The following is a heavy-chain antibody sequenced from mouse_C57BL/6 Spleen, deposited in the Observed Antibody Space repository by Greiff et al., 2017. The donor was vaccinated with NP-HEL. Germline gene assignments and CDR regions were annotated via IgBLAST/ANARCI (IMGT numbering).Heavy chain of an antibody. CDR2: IDPSDSYT. Sequence: VQLQQSGAELVMPGASVKLSCKASGYTFTSYWMHWVKQRPGQGLEWIGEIDPSDSYTNYNQKFKGKSTLTVDKSSSTAYMQLSSLTSEDSAVYYCADWDGDAMDCWGQGTSVTVSS. CDR3: ADWDGDAMDC. D-gene: IGHD4-1*01. CDR1: GYTFTSYW. V-gene: IGHV1-69*01. J-gene: IGHJ4*01.